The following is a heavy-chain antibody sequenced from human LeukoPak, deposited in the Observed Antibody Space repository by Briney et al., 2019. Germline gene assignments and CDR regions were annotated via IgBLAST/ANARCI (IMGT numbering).Heavy chain of an antibody. CDR3: ARVRNKSYDPALDY. Sequence: ASVKVSCKASGYTFTSYDINWVRQATGQGLEWMGWMNPNSGNTGYAQKFQGRVTITRNTSISTAYMELSSLRSDDTAVYYCARVRNKSYDPALDYWGQGTLVTVSS. D-gene: IGHD3-3*01. V-gene: IGHV1-8*03. CDR1: GYTFTSYD. J-gene: IGHJ4*02. CDR2: MNPNSGNT.